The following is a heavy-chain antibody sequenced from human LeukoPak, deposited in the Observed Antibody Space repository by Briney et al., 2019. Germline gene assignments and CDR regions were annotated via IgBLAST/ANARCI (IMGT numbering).Heavy chain of an antibody. J-gene: IGHJ4*02. Sequence: ASVKVSCKASGYTFTNYGITWVRQAPGQGLEWMGWISADNINTNCAQKLQDRVTMTTDTSTSTAYMELRSLRSDDTAVYYCARVVPRYYDILTGYLDYWGQGTLVTVSS. CDR2: ISADNINT. D-gene: IGHD3-9*01. V-gene: IGHV1-18*04. CDR3: ARVVPRYYDILTGYLDY. CDR1: GYTFTNYG.